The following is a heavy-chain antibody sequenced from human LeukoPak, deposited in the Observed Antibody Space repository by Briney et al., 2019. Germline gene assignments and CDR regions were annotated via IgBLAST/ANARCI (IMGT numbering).Heavy chain of an antibody. CDR1: GFTFSGFA. D-gene: IGHD2-21*01. V-gene: IGHV3-30*02. Sequence: GGSLRLSCAASGFTFSGFAMTWVRQAPGKGLEWVAFIRYDGSNKYYADSVKGRFTISRDNSKNTLYLQMNSLRAEDTAVYYCAKDFTVIVYYYYMDVWGKGTTVTVSS. J-gene: IGHJ6*03. CDR2: IRYDGSNK. CDR3: AKDFTVIVYYYYMDV.